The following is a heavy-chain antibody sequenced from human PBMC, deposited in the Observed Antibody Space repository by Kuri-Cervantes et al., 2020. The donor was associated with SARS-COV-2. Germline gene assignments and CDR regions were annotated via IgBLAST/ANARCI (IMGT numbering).Heavy chain of an antibody. CDR2: IYYSGST. J-gene: IGHJ5*02. D-gene: IGHD2-2*01. CDR1: GGSISSSISSSSYY. V-gene: IGHV4-39*07. CDR3: ARGPDIDIVVVPAATRMGRLPWFDP. Sequence: SETLSLTCTVSGGSISSSISSSSYYWGWIRRPPGKGLEWIGSIYYSGSTYYNPSLKSRVTISVDTSKNQFSLKPCSVTAADTAVYYCARGPDIDIVVVPAATRMGRLPWFDPWCQGTLVTVSS.